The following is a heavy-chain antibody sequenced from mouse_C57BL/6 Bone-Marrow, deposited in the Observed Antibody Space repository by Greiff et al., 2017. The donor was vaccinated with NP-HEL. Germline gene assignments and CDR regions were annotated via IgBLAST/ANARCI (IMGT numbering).Heavy chain of an antibody. J-gene: IGHJ1*03. Sequence: VQLQQPGAELVKPGASVKLSCKASGYTFTSYWMHWVKQRPGQGLEWIGMIHPNSGSTNYNEKFKSKATLTVDKSSSTAYMQLSSLTSEDSAGYYCARGGLRRRLYWYFDVWGTGTTVTVSS. V-gene: IGHV1-64*01. CDR2: IHPNSGST. D-gene: IGHD2-4*01. CDR3: ARGGLRRRLYWYFDV. CDR1: GYTFTSYW.